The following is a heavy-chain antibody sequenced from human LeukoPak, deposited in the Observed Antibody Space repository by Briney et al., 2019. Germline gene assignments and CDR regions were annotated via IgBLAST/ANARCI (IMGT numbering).Heavy chain of an antibody. CDR3: ARHWETSSWYVDY. D-gene: IGHD6-13*01. CDR1: GGSISSYY. Sequence: PSETLSLTCTVSGGSISSYYWSWIRQPPGKGLEWIGYIYYSGSTNYNPSLKSRVTISVDTSKNQLSLKVSTMTAADTAVYYCARHWETSSWYVDYWGQGTRVTVSS. J-gene: IGHJ4*02. CDR2: IYYSGST. V-gene: IGHV4-59*08.